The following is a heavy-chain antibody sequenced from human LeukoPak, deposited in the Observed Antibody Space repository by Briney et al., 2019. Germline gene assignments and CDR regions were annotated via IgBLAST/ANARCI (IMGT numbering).Heavy chain of an antibody. V-gene: IGHV3-21*01. J-gene: IGHJ4*02. CDR2: ISSSSSYI. Sequence: GGSLRLSCAASGFTFSSYSMNWVRQAPGKGLEWVSSISSSSSYIYYADSVKGRFTISRDNAKNPLYLQMNSLRAEDTAVYYCARDPSGWYSWFQGDFDYWGQGTLVTVSS. CDR3: ARDPSGWYSWFQGDFDY. D-gene: IGHD6-19*01. CDR1: GFTFSSYS.